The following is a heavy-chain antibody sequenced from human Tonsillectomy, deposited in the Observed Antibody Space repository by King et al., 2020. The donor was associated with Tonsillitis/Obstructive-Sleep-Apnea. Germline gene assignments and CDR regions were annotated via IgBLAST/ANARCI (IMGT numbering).Heavy chain of an antibody. J-gene: IGHJ5*02. CDR2: IKSKAGGGTT. Sequence: VQLVESGGGLVKPGGSLRLSCAASGFTFSNAWMSWVRQAPGKGLEWVGRIKSKAGGGTTDYAAPVKGRFTISRDDSKNTLYLQMNSLRTEDTAVYYCTTDPTTPRYYDILTAYYQKGWFDPWGQGTLVTVSS. CDR1: GFTFSNAW. D-gene: IGHD3-9*01. V-gene: IGHV3-15*01. CDR3: TTDPTTPRYYDILTAYYQKGWFDP.